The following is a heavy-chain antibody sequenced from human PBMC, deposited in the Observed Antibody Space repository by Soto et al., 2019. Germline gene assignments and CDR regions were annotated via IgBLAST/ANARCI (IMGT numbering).Heavy chain of an antibody. CDR2: MSPDSGKA. CDR1: VYTFTDYD. Sequence: QVQVVQSRAEVKKPGASVRVSCKTSVYTFTDYDINWVRQATGQGLEWMGWMSPDSGKAGYAQQFQGRVTMTRNTSISTAYMELSSLRSEDTAVYYCEVTTGYWGQGTMVTVSS. D-gene: IGHD2-21*02. J-gene: IGHJ4*02. CDR3: EVTTGY. V-gene: IGHV1-8*01.